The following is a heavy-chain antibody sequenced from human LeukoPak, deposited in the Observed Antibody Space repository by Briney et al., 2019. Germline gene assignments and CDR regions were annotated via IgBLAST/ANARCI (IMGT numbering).Heavy chain of an antibody. CDR2: IYYSGST. D-gene: IGHD6-19*01. J-gene: IGHJ4*02. CDR3: ARVLPESGIAVAGTPYFDY. CDR1: GGSISSSSYY. V-gene: IGHV4-39*07. Sequence: PSETLSLTCTVSGGSISSSSYYWGWIRQPPGKGLEWIGSIYYSGSTYYNPSLKSRVTISVDTSRNQFSLKLSSVTAADTAVYYCARVLPESGIAVAGTPYFDYWSQGTLVTVSS.